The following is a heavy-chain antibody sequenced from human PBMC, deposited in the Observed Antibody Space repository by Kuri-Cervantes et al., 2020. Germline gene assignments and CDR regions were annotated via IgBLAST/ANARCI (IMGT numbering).Heavy chain of an antibody. CDR3: AXXQIVVGLVXXYYYGMDV. Sequence: GESLKISCAASGXXXSSXAXQWVRQAPGKGLGWVAVISYDGSNKXYADSVKGRFTISRDNSKNTLYLQMNSLRAEDTAVYYCAXXQIVVGLVXXYYYGMDVWGQGTTVTVSS. CDR2: ISYDGSNK. V-gene: IGHV3-30-3*01. J-gene: IGHJ6*02. CDR1: GXXXSSXA. D-gene: IGHD3-22*01.